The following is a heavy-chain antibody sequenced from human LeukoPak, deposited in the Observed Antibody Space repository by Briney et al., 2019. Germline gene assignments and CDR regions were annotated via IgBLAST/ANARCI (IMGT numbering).Heavy chain of an antibody. J-gene: IGHJ4*02. CDR3: ARGGSNIAGGDY. D-gene: IGHD2/OR15-2a*01. CDR2: ISSSSSYI. Sequence: PGGSLRLSCAASGLTFSSYAMSWVRQAPGKGLEWVSSISSSSSYIYYADSVKGRFTISRDNAKNSLYLQMNSLRAEDTAVYYCARGGSNIAGGDYWGQGTLVTVSS. CDR1: GLTFSSYA. V-gene: IGHV3-21*01.